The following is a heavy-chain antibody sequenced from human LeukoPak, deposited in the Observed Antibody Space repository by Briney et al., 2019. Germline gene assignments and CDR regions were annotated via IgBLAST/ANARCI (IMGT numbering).Heavy chain of an antibody. CDR3: VKGDCSSTSCYNWFDP. V-gene: IGHV3-64D*06. CDR2: ISSNGGST. CDR1: GFTFSSYA. J-gene: IGHJ5*02. Sequence: GGSLRLSCSASGFTFSSYAMHWVRQAPGKGLEYVSAISSNGGSTYYADSVKGRFTISRDNSKNMLYLQMSSLRAEDTAVYYCVKGDCSSTSCYNWFDPWGQGTLVTVSS. D-gene: IGHD2-2*01.